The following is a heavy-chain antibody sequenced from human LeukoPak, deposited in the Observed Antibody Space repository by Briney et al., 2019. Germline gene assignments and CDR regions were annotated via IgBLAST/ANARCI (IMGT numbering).Heavy chain of an antibody. J-gene: IGHJ3*02. CDR1: GYSISSGHY. D-gene: IGHD4-17*01. Sequence: ETLSLTCTVSGYSISSGHYWGWIRQPPGKGLEWIGSIYHSGSTYYNPSLKSRVTISVDTSKNQFSLKLSSVTAADTAVYYCARVSTVTTIWGAFDIWGQGTVVTVSS. V-gene: IGHV4-38-2*02. CDR3: ARVSTVTTIWGAFDI. CDR2: IYHSGST.